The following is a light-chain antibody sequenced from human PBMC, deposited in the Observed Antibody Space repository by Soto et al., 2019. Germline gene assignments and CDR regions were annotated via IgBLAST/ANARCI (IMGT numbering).Light chain of an antibody. CDR1: SGDVGSYNL. Sequence: QSVLTQPASVSGSPGQSITISCTGTSGDVGSYNLVSWYQQQPGKAPKLMIYEVSKRPSGVSNRFSGSKSGNTASLTISGLHAEDEADYYCCSQAVRTLYAVRTGNRSPS. V-gene: IGLV2-23*02. CDR3: CSQAVRTLYA. J-gene: IGLJ1*01. CDR2: EVS.